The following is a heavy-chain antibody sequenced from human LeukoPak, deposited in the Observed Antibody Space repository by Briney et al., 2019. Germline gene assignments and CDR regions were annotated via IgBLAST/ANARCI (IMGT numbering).Heavy chain of an antibody. Sequence: GGSLRLSCAASGFTFSSYSMNWVRQAPGKGLEWVSSISSSSSYIYYADSVKGRFTISRDNAKNSLYLQMNSLRAEDTAVYYCARELGGGYEKGGYWGQGTLVTVSS. CDR2: ISSSSSYI. V-gene: IGHV3-21*01. CDR1: GFTFSSYS. CDR3: ARELGGGYEKGGY. J-gene: IGHJ4*02. D-gene: IGHD5-12*01.